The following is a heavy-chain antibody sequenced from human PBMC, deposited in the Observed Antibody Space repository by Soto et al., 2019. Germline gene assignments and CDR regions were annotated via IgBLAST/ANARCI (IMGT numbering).Heavy chain of an antibody. V-gene: IGHV3-15*07. CDR1: GFTFSNAW. CDR3: TTDPPLYAEDYYYYGMDV. D-gene: IGHD2-8*01. Sequence: PGGSLRLSCAASGFTFSNAWMNWVRQAPGKGLEWVGRIKSKTDGGTTDYAAPVKGRFTISRDDSKNTLYLQMNSLKTEDTAVYYCTTDPPLYAEDYYYYGMDVWGQGTTVTVSS. J-gene: IGHJ6*02. CDR2: IKSKTDGGTT.